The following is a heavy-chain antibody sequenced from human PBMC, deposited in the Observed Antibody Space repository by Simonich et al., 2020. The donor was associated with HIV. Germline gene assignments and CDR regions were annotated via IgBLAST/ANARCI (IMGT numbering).Heavy chain of an antibody. Sequence: QVRLQQWGAGLLKPSKTLSLTCAVYGGAFSGYYWSWNRQPPGKGVEWIGEINHSGSTNYTPSLKSRVTISVDTSKKQFSLKLSSMTAADTAVYYCTRGHRYSYGSNWFDPWGQGTLVTVSS. J-gene: IGHJ5*02. CDR1: GGAFSGYY. D-gene: IGHD5-18*01. V-gene: IGHV4-34*01. CDR3: TRGHRYSYGSNWFDP. CDR2: INHSGST.